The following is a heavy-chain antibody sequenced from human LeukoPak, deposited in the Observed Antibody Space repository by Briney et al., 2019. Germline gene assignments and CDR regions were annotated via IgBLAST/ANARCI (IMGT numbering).Heavy chain of an antibody. CDR2: IYYSGST. CDR3: ARGPNFLYYFDY. J-gene: IGHJ4*02. Sequence: SETLSLTCTVSGGSISSYYWSWIRQPPGKGLEWIGYIYYSGSTNYNPSLKSRVTISVDTSKNQFSLKLSSVTAADTAVYYCARGPNFLYYFDYWGQGTLVTVSS. D-gene: IGHD3-3*01. V-gene: IGHV4-59*08. CDR1: GGSISSYY.